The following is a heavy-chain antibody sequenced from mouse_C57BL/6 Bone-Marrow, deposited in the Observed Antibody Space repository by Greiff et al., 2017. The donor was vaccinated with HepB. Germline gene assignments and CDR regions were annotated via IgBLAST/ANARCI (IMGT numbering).Heavy chain of an antibody. V-gene: IGHV5-6*01. CDR2: ISSGGSYT. D-gene: IGHD4-1*01. CDR3: ARHRLGAWFAY. CDR1: GFTFSSYG. J-gene: IGHJ3*01. Sequence: EVKLMESGGDLVKPGGSLKLSCAASGFTFSSYGMSWVRQTPDKRLEWVATISSGGSYTYYPDSVKGRFPISRDNAKNTLYLQMSSLKSEDTAMYYCARHRLGAWFAYWGQGTLVTVSA.